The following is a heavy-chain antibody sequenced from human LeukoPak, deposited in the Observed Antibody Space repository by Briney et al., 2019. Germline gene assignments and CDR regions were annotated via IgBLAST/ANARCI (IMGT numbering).Heavy chain of an antibody. CDR3: ARGGSGWPADAFDI. D-gene: IGHD6-19*01. CDR2: INSDGSST. CDR1: GFTFSSYW. J-gene: IGHJ3*02. Sequence: GRSLRLSCAASGFTFSSYWMHWVRQAPGKGLVWVSRINSDGSSTSYADSVKGRFTISRDNAKNTLYLQMNSLRAEDTAVYYCARGGSGWPADAFDIWGQGTMVTVSS. V-gene: IGHV3-74*01.